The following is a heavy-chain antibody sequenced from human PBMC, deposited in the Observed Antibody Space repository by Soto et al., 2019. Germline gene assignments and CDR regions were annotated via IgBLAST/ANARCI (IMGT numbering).Heavy chain of an antibody. J-gene: IGHJ5*02. V-gene: IGHV3-49*03. D-gene: IGHD2-21*02. CDR1: GFTFADYG. CDR3: GQVSYCDGDCYSFDP. CDR2: IKTNTYPAKR. Sequence: PGGSLRLSCAASGFTFADYGISWFRQAPGKGLEWVGFIKTNTYPAKRQYAETVKGIFTISRDDPKSIAQLQMNSLTTDDTDVYYYGQVSYCDGDCYSFDPWGQGTLVTVSS.